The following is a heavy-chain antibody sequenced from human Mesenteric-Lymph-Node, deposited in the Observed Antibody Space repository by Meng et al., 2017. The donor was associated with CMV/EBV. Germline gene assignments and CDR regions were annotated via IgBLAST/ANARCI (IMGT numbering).Heavy chain of an antibody. CDR1: GFTFSDYY. CDR3: TRDLAGYNWNLGY. Sequence: GESLKISCAASGFTFSDYYMSWIRQAPGKGLEWVSYISSSGSTIHYADSVKGRFTISRDNAKNSMSLQMTSLRAEDTAVYYCTRDLAGYNWNLGYWGQGTLVTVSS. CDR2: ISSSGSTI. V-gene: IGHV3-11*01. J-gene: IGHJ4*02. D-gene: IGHD1-20*01.